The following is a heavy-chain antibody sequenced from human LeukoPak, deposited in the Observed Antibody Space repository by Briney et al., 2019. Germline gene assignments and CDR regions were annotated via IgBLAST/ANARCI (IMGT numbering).Heavy chain of an antibody. CDR3: ARDHLYCSGGSCYSYYFDY. CDR2: ISYGGSSK. CDR1: GFTFSSYA. D-gene: IGHD2-15*01. J-gene: IGHJ4*02. V-gene: IGHV3-30-3*01. Sequence: PGGSLRLSCAASGFTFSSYAMHWVRQAPGKGLEWVAVISYGGSSKYYADSVKGRFTISRDNSKNTLYLQMNSLRAEDTAVYYCARDHLYCSGGSCYSYYFDYWGQGTLVTVSS.